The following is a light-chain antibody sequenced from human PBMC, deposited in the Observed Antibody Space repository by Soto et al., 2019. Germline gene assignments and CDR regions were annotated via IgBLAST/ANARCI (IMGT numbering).Light chain of an antibody. J-gene: IGKJ1*01. CDR1: QSVSSSY. CDR2: VAF. CDR3: QQYGSSPASWT. Sequence: EIGMTQSPATLSVSPGERATLSCRASQSVSSSYLAWYQQKPGQAPRLLIYVAFSRATGIPDRFSGSGSGTEFTLTTTRLEREDFAVYYCQQYGSSPASWTFGQGT. V-gene: IGKV3-20*01.